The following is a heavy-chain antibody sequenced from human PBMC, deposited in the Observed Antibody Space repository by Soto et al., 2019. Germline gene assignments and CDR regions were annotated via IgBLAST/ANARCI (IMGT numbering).Heavy chain of an antibody. D-gene: IGHD2-8*02. V-gene: IGHV4-4*07. CDR1: GASLTGTSY. Sequence: PSQTLPCPCTVSGASLTGTSYWSWIRQPAGKGLEWIGRFSLSRTTNYNRSLMSRVTMSADVSKNQFSLRLTSVTAADTALSYCARGMTPPGGPDWYYFNSRGQRPLCSVAS. CDR3: ARGMTPPGGPDWYYFNS. J-gene: IGHJ4*02. CDR2: FSLSRTT.